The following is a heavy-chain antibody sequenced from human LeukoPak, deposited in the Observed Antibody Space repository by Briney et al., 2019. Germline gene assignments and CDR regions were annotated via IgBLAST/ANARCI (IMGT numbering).Heavy chain of an antibody. J-gene: IGHJ4*02. V-gene: IGHV5-51*01. CDR1: GYSFTTYW. D-gene: IGHD1-1*01. CDR3: ARTLALTLQLADY. CDR2: IYPGDSDT. Sequence: GESLKISCKGSGYSFTTYWIGWVRQMPGKGLEWMGIIYPGDSDTRYSPSFQGQVTISADKSISTAYLQWSSLKASDTAMYYCARTLALTLQLADYWGQGTLVTVSS.